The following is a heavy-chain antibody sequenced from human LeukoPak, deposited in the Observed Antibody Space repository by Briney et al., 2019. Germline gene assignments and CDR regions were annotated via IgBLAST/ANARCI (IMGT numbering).Heavy chain of an antibody. Sequence: SETLSLTCTVSGDPINSYYWSWIRQPPGKGLEWIGHIYYSGSTNYNPSLKSRVTISIDTSKNQFSLKLRSVTAADTAIYYCARQGYDILTGYIDAFDIWGQGTMVTVSS. CDR2: IYYSGST. CDR1: GDPINSYY. D-gene: IGHD3-9*01. J-gene: IGHJ3*02. CDR3: ARQGYDILTGYIDAFDI. V-gene: IGHV4-59*08.